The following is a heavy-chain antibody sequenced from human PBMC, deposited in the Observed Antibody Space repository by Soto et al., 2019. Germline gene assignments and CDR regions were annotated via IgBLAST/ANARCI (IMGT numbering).Heavy chain of an antibody. Sequence: GWSLRLSCSASVFTFSSYAMSWFRQAPGKGLEWVSAISGSGGSTYYADSVKGRFTISRDNSKNTLYLQMNSLRAEDTAVYYCAKFVSGWSLDYWGQGTLVTVSS. J-gene: IGHJ4*02. CDR1: VFTFSSYA. D-gene: IGHD2-15*01. CDR2: ISGSGGST. V-gene: IGHV3-23*01. CDR3: AKFVSGWSLDY.